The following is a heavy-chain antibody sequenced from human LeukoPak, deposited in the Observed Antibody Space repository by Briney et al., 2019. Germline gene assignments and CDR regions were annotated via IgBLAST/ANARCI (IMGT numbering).Heavy chain of an antibody. D-gene: IGHD3-10*01. V-gene: IGHV1-18*04. J-gene: IGHJ4*02. CDR3: ARDSLLLWFEKDYFDY. CDR1: GYTFTSYG. Sequence: ASVKISCKASGYTFTSYGISWVRQPPGQGLEWMGWISAYNGNTNYAQKLKGRVTITTDKSTSTAYMELRSLRSDDTAVYYCARDSLLLWFEKDYFDYWGQGTLVTVSS. CDR2: ISAYNGNT.